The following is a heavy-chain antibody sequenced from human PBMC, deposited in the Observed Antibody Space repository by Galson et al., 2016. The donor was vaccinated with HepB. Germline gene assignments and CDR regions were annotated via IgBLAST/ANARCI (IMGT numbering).Heavy chain of an antibody. CDR1: GFTFSTYA. J-gene: IGHJ4*02. CDR2: INGNGGST. V-gene: IGHV3-23*01. Sequence: SLRLPCAASGFTFSTYAMDWVRQAPGKGPAWVSAINGNGGSTSYTDSVKGRFTISRDNSKNTLYLQMNSLRAEGTAVYSCARWAYQSGNYRALDYWGQGTLVTVSS. D-gene: IGHD3-16*02. CDR3: ARWAYQSGNYRALDY.